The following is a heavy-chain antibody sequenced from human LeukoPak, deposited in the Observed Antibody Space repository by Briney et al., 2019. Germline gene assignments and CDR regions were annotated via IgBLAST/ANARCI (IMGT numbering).Heavy chain of an antibody. V-gene: IGHV3-64*01. D-gene: IGHD3-10*01. CDR1: GFTFSSYS. Sequence: GGSLRLSCAAPGFTFSSYSMNWVRQAPGKGLEYFSGISSNGRGTYSANSVKGRFTISRDNSKNTLYLQMGSLRPEDMAVYYCARGSGSYYDAFDIWGQGTMVTVSS. CDR2: ISSNGRGT. J-gene: IGHJ3*02. CDR3: ARGSGSYYDAFDI.